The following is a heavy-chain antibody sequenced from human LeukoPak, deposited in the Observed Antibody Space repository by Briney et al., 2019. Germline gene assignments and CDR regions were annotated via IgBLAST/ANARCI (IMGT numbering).Heavy chain of an antibody. D-gene: IGHD3-10*01. CDR1: GGSVRSYY. CDR2: ISNSGST. CDR3: ARRPQYYYGSGSYPNAFDI. J-gene: IGHJ3*02. Sequence: SETLSLTCSVSGGSVRSYYWSWIRQPPGKGLEWIGYISNSGSTDSNPSLKSRFTISIDTSKNQFSLKLSSVTAADTAVYYCARRPQYYYGSGSYPNAFDIWGQGTMVTVSS. V-gene: IGHV4-59*02.